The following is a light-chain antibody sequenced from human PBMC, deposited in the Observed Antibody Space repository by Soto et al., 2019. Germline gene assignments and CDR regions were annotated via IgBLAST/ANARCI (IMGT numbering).Light chain of an antibody. CDR3: KQSSAFPLT. Sequence: DIQMTQSPSTLPASVGDRVTITCRASQSINSNLNWYQQKPGKAPELLIYAVSYLQSGVPSRFSGSGSGTDFTLTISSLQPEDFATYFCKQSSAFPLTFGGGTKVDIK. V-gene: IGKV1-39*01. CDR1: QSINSN. J-gene: IGKJ4*01. CDR2: AVS.